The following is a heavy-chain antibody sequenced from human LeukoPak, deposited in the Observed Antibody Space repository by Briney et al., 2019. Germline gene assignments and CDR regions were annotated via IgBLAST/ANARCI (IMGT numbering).Heavy chain of an antibody. CDR1: GGSISSYY. J-gene: IGHJ5*02. V-gene: IGHV4-4*07. CDR3: ARDSGTTGEVKFDP. CDR2: IYTSGSI. Sequence: SETLSLTCTVSGGSISSYYWSWIRQPAGKGLEWIGRIYTSGSITYNPSLKSRVSMSVDTSKNQFSLNLSSVTAADTAVYYCARDSGTTGEVKFDPWGQGTLVTVSS. D-gene: IGHD3-10*01.